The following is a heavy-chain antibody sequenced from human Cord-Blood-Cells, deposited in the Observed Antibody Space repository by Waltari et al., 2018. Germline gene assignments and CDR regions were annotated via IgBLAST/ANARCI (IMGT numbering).Heavy chain of an antibody. D-gene: IGHD4-17*01. CDR1: GGPISRYY. V-gene: IGHV4-4*07. Sequence: QVQLQESGPGLVKPPETLSLTCTVSGGPISRYYWSWIRQPAGKGLEWIGRIYTSGSTNYNPSLKSLVTMSVDTSKNQFSLKLSSVTAADTAVYYCARENGDYDYYFDYWGQGTLVTVSS. CDR2: IYTSGST. J-gene: IGHJ4*02. CDR3: ARENGDYDYYFDY.